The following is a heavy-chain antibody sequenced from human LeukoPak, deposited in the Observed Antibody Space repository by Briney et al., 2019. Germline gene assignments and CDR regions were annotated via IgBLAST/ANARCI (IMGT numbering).Heavy chain of an antibody. J-gene: IGHJ6*02. V-gene: IGHV3-30*18. Sequence: PGGSLRLSCAASGFTFSSYGMHWVRQAPGKGLEWVAVISYDGNNKYYADSVKGRFTISRDNSKNTLYLQMNSLTSEDTAVYYCSKDSSSGSSYYFHGMEVWGQGTTVTVSS. CDR2: ISYDGNNK. D-gene: IGHD3-10*01. CDR3: SKDSSSGSSYYFHGMEV. CDR1: GFTFSSYG.